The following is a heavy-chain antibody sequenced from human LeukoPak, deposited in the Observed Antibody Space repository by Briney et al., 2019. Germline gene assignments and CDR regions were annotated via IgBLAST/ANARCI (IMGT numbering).Heavy chain of an antibody. D-gene: IGHD2-2*01. CDR2: INHSGST. CDR1: GGSISSGGYY. Sequence: SETLSLTCAVSGGSISSGGYYWSWIRQPPGKGLEWIGEINHSGSTNYNPSLKSRVTISVDTSKNQFSLKLSSVTAADTAVYYCARAINRGTEEDCSSTSCSLYYFDYWGQGTLVTVSS. CDR3: ARAINRGTEEDCSSTSCSLYYFDY. V-gene: IGHV4-34*01. J-gene: IGHJ4*02.